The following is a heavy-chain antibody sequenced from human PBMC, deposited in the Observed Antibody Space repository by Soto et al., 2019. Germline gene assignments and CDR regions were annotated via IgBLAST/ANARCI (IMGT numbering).Heavy chain of an antibody. Sequence: PGGSLRLSCATSGFTFTQYSMSWVRQAPGKGLEWVSTISGSATATYYADSVKGRFTISRDNSKNTLYLQMNSLRAEDTAVYYCAKHRLPDVLRYFDWPYWGQGTLVTVSS. D-gene: IGHD3-9*01. J-gene: IGHJ4*02. CDR3: AKHRLPDVLRYFDWPY. CDR1: GFTFTQYS. V-gene: IGHV3-23*01. CDR2: ISGSATAT.